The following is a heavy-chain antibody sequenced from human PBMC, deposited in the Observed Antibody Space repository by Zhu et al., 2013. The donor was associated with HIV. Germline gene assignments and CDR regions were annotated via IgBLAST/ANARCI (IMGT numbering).Heavy chain of an antibody. CDR1: GGTFSSYT. J-gene: IGHJ6*02. D-gene: IGHD5-18*01. CDR3: ARDPGYSYGDYYYYGMDV. Sequence: QVQLVQSGAEVKKPGSSVKVSCKASGGTFSSYTISWVRQAPGQGLEWMGRIIPILGIANYAQKFQGRVTITADKSTSTAYMELSSLRSEDTAVYYCARDPGYSYGDYYYYGMDVWGQGTTVTVSS. V-gene: IGHV1-69*08. CDR2: IIPILGIA.